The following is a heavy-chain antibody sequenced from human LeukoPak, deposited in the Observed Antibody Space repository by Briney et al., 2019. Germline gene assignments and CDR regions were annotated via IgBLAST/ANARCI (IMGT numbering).Heavy chain of an antibody. CDR2: IYYSGST. V-gene: IGHV4-39*07. J-gene: IGHJ5*02. CDR3: ARDGGVAPHNWFDP. CDR1: GGSISSSSYY. D-gene: IGHD2-8*02. Sequence: SVTLSLTCTVSGGSISSSSYYWGWIRQPPEKGLEWIGSIYYSGSTYYNPSLKSRVTISVDTSKNQFSLKLSSVTAADTAVYYCARDGGVAPHNWFDPWGQGTLVTVSS.